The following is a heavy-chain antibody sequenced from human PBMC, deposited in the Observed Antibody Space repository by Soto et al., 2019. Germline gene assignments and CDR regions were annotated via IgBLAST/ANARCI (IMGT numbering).Heavy chain of an antibody. CDR2: ISAYNGNT. J-gene: IGHJ6*02. Sequence: QVRLVQSGAEVKKPGASVKVSCKASGYTFTSYGISWVRQAPGQGLEWMGWISAYNGNTNYAQKLQGRVTMTTDTSTSTAYMELRSLRSDDTAVYYCARVDLAPAGPLYYYYGMDVWGQGTTVTVSS. V-gene: IGHV1-18*01. D-gene: IGHD6-13*01. CDR1: GYTFTSYG. CDR3: ARVDLAPAGPLYYYYGMDV.